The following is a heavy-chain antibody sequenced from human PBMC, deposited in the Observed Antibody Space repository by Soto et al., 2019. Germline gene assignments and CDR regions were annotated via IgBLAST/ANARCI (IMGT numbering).Heavy chain of an antibody. CDR2: IYYSGST. D-gene: IGHD3-22*01. V-gene: IGHV4-34*09. CDR1: GGSFRGYY. J-gene: IGHJ5*02. Sequence: TLSPTCAVYGGSFRGYYWSWIRQPPGQGLEWIGYIYYSGSTYYNPSLKSRVTISVDTSKNQFSLKLSSVTAADTAVYYCARSGDDTSGYTPNWFDPWGQGSLVTIAS. CDR3: ARSGDDTSGYTPNWFDP.